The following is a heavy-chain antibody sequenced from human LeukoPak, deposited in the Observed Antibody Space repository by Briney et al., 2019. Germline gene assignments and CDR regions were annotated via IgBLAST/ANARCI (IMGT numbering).Heavy chain of an antibody. CDR2: VYSSGRT. D-gene: IGHD3-10*01. J-gene: IGHJ4*02. CDR3: ARDLLLYYFDY. V-gene: IGHV4-39*07. Sequence: PSETLSLTCTVSGGSIRSSSYYWGWIRQPPGKGLEWIGSVYSSGRTYYNPSLTSRVTVSADTSKNQFSLKLSSVTATDTAVYYCARDLLLYYFDYWGQGTLVTVSS. CDR1: GGSIRSSSYY.